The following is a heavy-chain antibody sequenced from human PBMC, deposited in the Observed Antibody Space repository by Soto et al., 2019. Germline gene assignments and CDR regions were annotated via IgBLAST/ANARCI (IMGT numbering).Heavy chain of an antibody. J-gene: IGHJ6*02. CDR3: ARVSPYSSSSYLRGRCCYYYGMDV. CDR2: INSDGSST. Sequence: GGSLRLSCAASGFTFSSYWMHWVRQAPGKGLVWVSRINSDGSSTSYADSVKGRFTISRDNAKNTLYLQMNSLRAEDTAVYYCARVSPYSSSSYLRGRCCYYYGMDVWGQGTKVTVSS. CDR1: GFTFSSYW. V-gene: IGHV3-74*01. D-gene: IGHD6-13*01.